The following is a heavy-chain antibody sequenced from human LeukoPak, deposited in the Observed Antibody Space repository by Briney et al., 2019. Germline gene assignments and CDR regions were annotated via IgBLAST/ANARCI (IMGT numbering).Heavy chain of an antibody. CDR1: GFTFSDYY. D-gene: IGHD4-23*01. CDR3: ARGPRGHDYGGS. V-gene: IGHV3-11*01. CDR2: ISGRGNTM. J-gene: IGHJ5*02. Sequence: MPGGSLRLSCAASGFTFSDYYMNWIRQAPGKGLEWISYISGRGNTMYYADSAKGRFTTSRDNAKNSLYLQMNSLRVDDTAVYYCARGPRGHDYGGSWGQGTLVTVAS.